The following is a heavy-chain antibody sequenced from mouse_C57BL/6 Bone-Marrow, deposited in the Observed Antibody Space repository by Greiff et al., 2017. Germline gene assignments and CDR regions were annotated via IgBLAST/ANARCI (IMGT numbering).Heavy chain of an antibody. J-gene: IGHJ4*01. CDR2: IDPSDSYT. CDR1: GYTFTSYW. Sequence: QVQLQQPGAELVRPGTSVKLSCKASGYTFTSYWMHWVKQRPGQGLEWIGVIDPSDSYTNYNQKFKGKATLTVDTSSSTAYMQLSSLTSEDSAVYYCARSGYWGQGTSVTVSS. CDR3: ARSGY. D-gene: IGHD3-2*02. V-gene: IGHV1-59*01.